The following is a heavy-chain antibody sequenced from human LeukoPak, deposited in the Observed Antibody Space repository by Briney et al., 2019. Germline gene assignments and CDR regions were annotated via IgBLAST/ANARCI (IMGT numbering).Heavy chain of an antibody. CDR3: ASSGYDEGTFDY. J-gene: IGHJ4*02. CDR1: GFTFSSYS. Sequence: GGSLRLSCAASGFTFSSYSMNWVRQAPGKGLEWVSSISSSSSYICYADPVKGRFTISRDNAKNSLYLQMNSLRAEDTAVYYCASSGYDEGTFDYWGQGTLVTVSS. CDR2: ISSSSSYI. D-gene: IGHD5-12*01. V-gene: IGHV3-21*01.